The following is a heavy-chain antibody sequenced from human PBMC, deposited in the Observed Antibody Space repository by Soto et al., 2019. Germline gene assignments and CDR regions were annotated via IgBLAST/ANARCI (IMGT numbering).Heavy chain of an antibody. J-gene: IGHJ4*02. CDR1: GGTFSSYA. Sequence: QVQLVQSGAEVKKPGSSVKASCKASGGTFSSYAISWVRQAPGQGLEWMGGIIPIFGTANYAQKFQGRVTITADESTSTAYMELSSLRSEDTAVYYCARVSGGSYSNYFDYWGQGTLVTVSS. CDR3: ARVSGGSYSNYFDY. CDR2: IIPIFGTA. V-gene: IGHV1-69*01. D-gene: IGHD1-26*01.